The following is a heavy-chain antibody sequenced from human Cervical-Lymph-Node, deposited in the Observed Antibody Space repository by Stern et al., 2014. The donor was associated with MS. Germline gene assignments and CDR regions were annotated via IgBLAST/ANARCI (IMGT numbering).Heavy chain of an antibody. Sequence: EMQLVESGGGLVQPGGSLRLSCAASGFTFSSYAMHWVRQAPGKGLEYVSGISSNGGSTYYANSVKGRFTISRDNSKNTLYLHMGSLRVEDMAVYYCARGVTYCGGDCYGWYFDLWGRGTLVTVSS. J-gene: IGHJ2*01. V-gene: IGHV3-64*01. CDR3: ARGVTYCGGDCYGWYFDL. CDR1: GFTFSSYA. CDR2: ISSNGGST. D-gene: IGHD2-21*02.